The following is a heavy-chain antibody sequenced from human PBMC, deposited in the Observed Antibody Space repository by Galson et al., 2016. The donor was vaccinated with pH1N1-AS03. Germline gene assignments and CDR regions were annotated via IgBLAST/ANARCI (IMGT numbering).Heavy chain of an antibody. D-gene: IGHD6-25*01. CDR2: IKQDGSEK. J-gene: IGHJ4*02. CDR1: GFTFSNYC. CDR3: ARGAPGDHRLSPLWN. V-gene: IGHV3-7*01. Sequence: SLRLSCAASGFTFSNYCMSWVRQAPGKGLEWVANIKQDGSEKFYVDSLKGRFTISRDNAKNSLYLQMSSLRAEDTAIYYCARGAPGDHRLSPLWNWGQGTLVTVSS.